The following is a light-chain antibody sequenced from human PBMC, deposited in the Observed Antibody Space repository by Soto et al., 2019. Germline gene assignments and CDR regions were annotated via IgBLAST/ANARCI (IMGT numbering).Light chain of an antibody. CDR2: DTT. Sequence: QAVVTQESSLTVSPGGTVTLTCGSSTGAVTGGHFPYWFQQKPGQAPRTLIYDTTNQHSWTPARFSGSLLGGKAALTLSGALLEDEADYDCLLYFGGGGRLFGGGTKLTVL. CDR1: TGAVTGGHF. J-gene: IGLJ3*02. V-gene: IGLV7-46*01. CDR3: LLYFGGGGRL.